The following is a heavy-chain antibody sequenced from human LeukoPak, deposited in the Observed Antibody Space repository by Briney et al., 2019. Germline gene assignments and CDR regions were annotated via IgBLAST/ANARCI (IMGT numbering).Heavy chain of an antibody. Sequence: GGSLRFSCAASGFTFSSYSMNWVRQAPGQGLEWVGWISTYNGNTFYAQKFEGRVSMTTDTSTNTVYMDLRSLRSDDTAVYYCARDLEHCRNIICSNSAYWGQGTLVTVSS. CDR1: GFTFSSYS. J-gene: IGHJ4*02. CDR2: ISTYNGNT. CDR3: ARDLEHCRNIICSNSAY. V-gene: IGHV1-18*01. D-gene: IGHD2-2*01.